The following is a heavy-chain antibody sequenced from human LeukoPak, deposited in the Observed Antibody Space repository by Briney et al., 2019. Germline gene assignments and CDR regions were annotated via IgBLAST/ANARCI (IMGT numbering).Heavy chain of an antibody. Sequence: SETLSLTCAVYGRSFSGYYWSWVRQPPGKGLGWNGEINHSGSTNYKPSVKSRVTISVDTSKNQFYLKLSSVTAADTAVYYCASSGTTGTNLDYWGQGTLVTVSS. CDR1: GRSFSGYY. D-gene: IGHD1-1*01. J-gene: IGHJ4*02. CDR3: ASSGTTGTNLDY. V-gene: IGHV4-34*01. CDR2: INHSGST.